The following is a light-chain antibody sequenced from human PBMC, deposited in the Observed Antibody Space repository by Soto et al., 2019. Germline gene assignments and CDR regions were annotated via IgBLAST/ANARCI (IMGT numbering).Light chain of an antibody. CDR2: EVS. J-gene: IGLJ2*01. V-gene: IGLV2-14*01. CDR1: STDVGCHNY. Sequence: QSVLTQPASVSGAPGQSITISCTGTSTDVGCHNYDSWYQHHPGKAPKLMIFEVSNRPSGISIRFSGSKSANTASLTISGLQAEDEADYYCCSYSTSSTLVFGGGTKLTVL. CDR3: CSYSTSSTLV.